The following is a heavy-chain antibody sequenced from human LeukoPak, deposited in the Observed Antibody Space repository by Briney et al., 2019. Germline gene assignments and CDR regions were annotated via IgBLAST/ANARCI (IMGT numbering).Heavy chain of an antibody. V-gene: IGHV3-30*18. CDR3: AKDAGIVLMVYALDY. CDR1: GFTFSSYG. CDR2: ISYDGSNK. D-gene: IGHD2-8*01. Sequence: PGGSLRLSCAASGFTFSSYGMHWVRQAPGKGLEWVAVISYDGSNKYYADSVKGRFTISRDNSKNTLYLQMNSLRAEDTAVYYCAKDAGIVLMVYALDYWGQGTLVTVSS. J-gene: IGHJ4*02.